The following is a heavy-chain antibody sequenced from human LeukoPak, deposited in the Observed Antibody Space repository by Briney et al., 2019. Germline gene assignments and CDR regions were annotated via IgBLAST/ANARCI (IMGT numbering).Heavy chain of an antibody. Sequence: GGCLRLSCAASGFTFSSYGMHWVRQAPGKGLEWVAVISYDGSNKYYADSVKGRFIISRDNSKNTLYLQMNSLRAEDTPVYYCAKAKYSSSWYSGRNYFDYWGQGTMVTVSS. CDR3: AKAKYSSSWYSGRNYFDY. D-gene: IGHD6-13*01. CDR1: GFTFSSYG. CDR2: ISYDGSNK. J-gene: IGHJ4*02. V-gene: IGHV3-30*18.